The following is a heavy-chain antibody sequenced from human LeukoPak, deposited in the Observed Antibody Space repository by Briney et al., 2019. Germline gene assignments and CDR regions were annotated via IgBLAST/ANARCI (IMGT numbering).Heavy chain of an antibody. CDR2: INAGNGNT. Sequence: ASVKVSCKASGYTFTSYAMHWVRQAPGQRLEWMGWINAGNGNTKYSQKFQGRVTITRDTSASTAYMELSSLRSEDTAVYYCARPIYYYDSSGYYSPGFRDDAFDIWGQGTMVTVSS. V-gene: IGHV1-3*01. J-gene: IGHJ3*02. CDR1: GYTFTSYA. D-gene: IGHD3-22*01. CDR3: ARPIYYYDSSGYYSPGFRDDAFDI.